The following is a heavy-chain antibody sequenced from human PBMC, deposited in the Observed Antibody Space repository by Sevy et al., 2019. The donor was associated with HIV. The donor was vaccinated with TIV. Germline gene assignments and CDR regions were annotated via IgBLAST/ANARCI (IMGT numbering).Heavy chain of an antibody. CDR3: ATGPTDGIYDYFDY. D-gene: IGHD1-26*01. J-gene: IGHJ4*02. CDR1: GFTFSSYS. CDR2: ISGSSNYI. Sequence: GGSLRLSCAASGFTFSSYSMNWVRQAPGKGLEWVSSISGSSNYIYYAESLKGRFIISRDNAKNTLYLQMNSLRADDTAVYYCATGPTDGIYDYFDYWGQGTLVTVSS. V-gene: IGHV3-21*06.